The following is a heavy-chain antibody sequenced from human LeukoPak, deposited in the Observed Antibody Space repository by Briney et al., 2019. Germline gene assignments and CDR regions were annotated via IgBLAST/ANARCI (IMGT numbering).Heavy chain of an antibody. D-gene: IGHD3-10*01. V-gene: IGHV3-11*01. J-gene: IGHJ3*02. CDR1: GFTFSEYY. Sequence: GGSLRLSCAASGFTFSEYYMSWIRQAPGKGLEWVSYISSSGSNIYYTDSMRGRFTISRDNAKNSLYLQMNSLRAEDTAVYYCARDGFGEAFDIWGQGTMVTVSS. CDR3: ARDGFGEAFDI. CDR2: ISSSGSNI.